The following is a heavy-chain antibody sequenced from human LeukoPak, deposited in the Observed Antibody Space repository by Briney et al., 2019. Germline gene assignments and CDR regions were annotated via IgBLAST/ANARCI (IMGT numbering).Heavy chain of an antibody. CDR2: SRNKANSYST. V-gene: IGHV3-72*01. Sequence: GGSLRLSXAASGFTFSEHYMDWVRQTPGKGLEWIGRSRNKANSYSTEYAASMKGRFTISRDESKNSLYLQMSSLKTEDTAVYYCARDRAYDFWSGSLDNWFDPWGQGTLVTVSS. J-gene: IGHJ5*02. CDR1: GFTFSEHY. D-gene: IGHD3-3*01. CDR3: ARDRAYDFWSGSLDNWFDP.